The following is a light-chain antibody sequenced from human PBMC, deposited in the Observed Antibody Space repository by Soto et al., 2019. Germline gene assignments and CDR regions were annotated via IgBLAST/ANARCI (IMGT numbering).Light chain of an antibody. J-gene: IGLJ1*01. CDR1: SANIGNNY. Sequence: QSVLTQPPSVSAAPGQTVTISCSGSSANIGNNYVSWYQQLPGTAPKLLIYETNRRPSGIPDRFSGSQSGTSATLGISGLQTGDEADYYCGSWDHSPSGFVFGTGTKLTVL. CDR2: ETN. CDR3: GSWDHSPSGFV. V-gene: IGLV1-51*02.